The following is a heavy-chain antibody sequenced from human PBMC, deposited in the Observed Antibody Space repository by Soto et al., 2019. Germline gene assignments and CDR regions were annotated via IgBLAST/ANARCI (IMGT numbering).Heavy chain of an antibody. J-gene: IGHJ4*02. V-gene: IGHV3-30*18. CDR3: AKDRQLGPSLYYFDY. Sequence: GGSLRLSCAASGFTFSSYGMHWVRQAPGKGLEWVAVISYHGSNKDYADSVKGRFTISRDNSKNTLYLQMNSLRGEDTAVYYCAKDRQLGPSLYYFDYWGQGTLVTVSS. CDR2: ISYHGSNK. D-gene: IGHD2-2*01. CDR1: GFTFSSYG.